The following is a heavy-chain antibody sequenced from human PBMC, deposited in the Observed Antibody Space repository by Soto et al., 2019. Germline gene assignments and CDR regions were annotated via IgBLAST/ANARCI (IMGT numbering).Heavy chain of an antibody. J-gene: IGHJ5*02. CDR3: ATQEVGGSYVYTFDP. CDR1: GGSSSSGGYY. D-gene: IGHD1-26*01. Sequence: SETLSLTCTVSGGSSSSGGYYWSWIRQHPGKGLEWIGYIYYSGSTYYNPSLKSRVTISVDTSKNHFSLKLSSVTAADTAVYYCATQEVGGSYVYTFDPWGQGTLVTVSS. V-gene: IGHV4-31*03. CDR2: IYYSGST.